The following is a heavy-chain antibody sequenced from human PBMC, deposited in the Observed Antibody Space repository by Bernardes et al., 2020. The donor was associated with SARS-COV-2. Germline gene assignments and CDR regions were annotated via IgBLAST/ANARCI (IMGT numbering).Heavy chain of an antibody. V-gene: IGHV1-24*01. CDR1: GHTLSALS. J-gene: IGHJ6*02. CDR3: ATGVAAAGSGGFYYYGMDV. D-gene: IGHD6-13*01. Sequence: ASVKVSCMVSGHTLSALSMHWVRQAPGKGLEWMGGFDLENSETIYAQNFQGRVTMTEDTPKDTAYMELSSLRSEDTAVYYCATGVAAAGSGGFYYYGMDVWGQGTTVTVS. CDR2: FDLENSET.